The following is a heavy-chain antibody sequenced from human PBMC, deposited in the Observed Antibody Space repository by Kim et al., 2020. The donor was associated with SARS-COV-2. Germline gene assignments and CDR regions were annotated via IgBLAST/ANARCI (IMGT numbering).Heavy chain of an antibody. CDR2: INHSGST. J-gene: IGHJ4*02. CDR3: AVEVYCSGGSCPSY. Sequence: SETLSLTCAVYGGSFSGYYWSWIRQPPGKGLEWIGEINHSGSTNYNPSLKSRVTISVDTSKNQFSLKLSSVTAADTAVYYCAVEVYCSGGSCPSYWGQGTLVTVSS. D-gene: IGHD2-15*01. CDR1: GGSFSGYY. V-gene: IGHV4-34*01.